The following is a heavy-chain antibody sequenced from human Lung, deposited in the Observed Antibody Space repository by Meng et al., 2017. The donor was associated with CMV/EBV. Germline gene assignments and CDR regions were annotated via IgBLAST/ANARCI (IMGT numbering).Heavy chain of an antibody. CDR3: ARSFYDFWSGYTDYYYGMDV. CDR1: GYSFTSYW. D-gene: IGHD3-3*01. V-gene: IGHV5-51*01. CDR2: IYHGDSDT. Sequence: SXXGSGYSFTSYWIGWVRQMPGKGLEWMGIIYHGDSDTRYSPSFQGQVTISADKSISTAYLQWSSLKASDTAMYYCARSFYDFWSGYTDYYYGMDVWGQGTTVXVSS. J-gene: IGHJ6*02.